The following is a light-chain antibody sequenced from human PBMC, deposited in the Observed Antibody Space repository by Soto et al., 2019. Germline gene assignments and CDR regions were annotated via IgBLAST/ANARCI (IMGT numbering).Light chain of an antibody. V-gene: IGKV3D-15*01. CDR1: QSVSSN. J-gene: IGKJ4*01. CDR2: GVS. Sequence: EIVMTQSPATLSVSPGERATLSCRASQSVSSNLAWYQQKPGQTPRLLIYGVSTRATGIPARFSGSGSGTEFTLTISSLQSEDFAGYSCQQYNKWPLTFGGGTKVEIK. CDR3: QQYNKWPLT.